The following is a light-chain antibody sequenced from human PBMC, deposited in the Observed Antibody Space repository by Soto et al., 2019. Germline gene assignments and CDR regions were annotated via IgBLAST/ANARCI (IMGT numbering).Light chain of an antibody. CDR2: SAS. V-gene: IGKV1-39*01. Sequence: DIQMSQSPSSLSASVGDSVTITCRASETIIDYLNWYQQQPGEAPKLLIFSASSLHSGVPSRFRGSGSGTHFTLTTRRLHLEALPTSFGKQSFGAPGTLGRGTK. CDR1: ETIIDY. CDR3: KQSFGAPGT. J-gene: IGKJ2*01.